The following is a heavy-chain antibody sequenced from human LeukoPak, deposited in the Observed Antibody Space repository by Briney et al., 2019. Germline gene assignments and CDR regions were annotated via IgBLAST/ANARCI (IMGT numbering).Heavy chain of an antibody. CDR2: ISSNGGST. V-gene: IGHV3-64*01. Sequence: GGSLRLSCAASGFTFSNYAMHWVRQAPGKGLEYVSAISSNGGSTYCANSVKGRFTVSRDNSKNTLYLQMGSLRAEDMAVYYCARLYCSSTSRLFDYWGQGTLVTVSS. CDR3: ARLYCSSTSRLFDY. CDR1: GFTFSNYA. D-gene: IGHD2-2*01. J-gene: IGHJ4*02.